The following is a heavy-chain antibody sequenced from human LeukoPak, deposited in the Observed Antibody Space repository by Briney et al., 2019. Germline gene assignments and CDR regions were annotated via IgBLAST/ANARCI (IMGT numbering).Heavy chain of an antibody. Sequence: GGSLRLSCAASGFTVSSNYMSWVRQAPGKGLEWVSVIYSGGSTYYADSVKDRFTISRDNAKNSLYLQMNSLRAEDTALYYCAKGSPTYYYDSSGFDYWGQGTLVTVSS. CDR2: IYSGGST. CDR1: GFTVSSNY. V-gene: IGHV3-53*05. J-gene: IGHJ4*02. CDR3: AKGSPTYYYDSSGFDY. D-gene: IGHD3-22*01.